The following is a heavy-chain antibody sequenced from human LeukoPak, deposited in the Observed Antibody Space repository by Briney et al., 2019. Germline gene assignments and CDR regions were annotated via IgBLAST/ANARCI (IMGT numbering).Heavy chain of an antibody. CDR2: INSDGSST. CDR1: GFSFSTYW. CDR3: ARFLSYRVDV. Sequence: PGGSLRLSCAASGFSFSTYWFHWVRQAPGKGLVWVSRINSDGSSTTYADSVKGRFTISRDNGKNTLYLQMNSLRAEDTAVYYCARFLSYRVDVWGQGTTVTVSS. V-gene: IGHV3-74*01. J-gene: IGHJ6*02.